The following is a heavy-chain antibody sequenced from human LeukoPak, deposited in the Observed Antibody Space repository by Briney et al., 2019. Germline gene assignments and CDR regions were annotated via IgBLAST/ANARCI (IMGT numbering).Heavy chain of an antibody. CDR2: ISSSGSTI. V-gene: IGHV3-48*03. CDR1: GFTFSSYE. J-gene: IGHJ4*02. CDR3: AREIGPRQLHLWGSAFDY. D-gene: IGHD5-18*01. Sequence: QPGGSLRLSCAASGFTFSSYEMNWVRQAPGKGLEWVSYISSSGSTIYYADSVKGRFTISRDNAKNSLYLQMNSLRAEDTAVYYCAREIGPRQLHLWGSAFDYWGQGTLVTVSS.